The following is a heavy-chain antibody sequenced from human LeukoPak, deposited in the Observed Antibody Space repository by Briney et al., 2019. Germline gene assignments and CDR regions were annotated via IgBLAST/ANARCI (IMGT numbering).Heavy chain of an antibody. D-gene: IGHD6-19*01. CDR2: IKQDGSEK. J-gene: IGHJ4*02. CDR1: GFTFSSYW. Sequence: GGTLRLSCAASGFTFSSYWMSWVREAPGKGLEWVANIKQDGSEKYYVDSVKGRFTICRDNAKNSLYLQMNSLRAEDTAVYYCAREASIAVAGPHFDYWGQGTLVTVSS. V-gene: IGHV3-7*01. CDR3: AREASIAVAGPHFDY.